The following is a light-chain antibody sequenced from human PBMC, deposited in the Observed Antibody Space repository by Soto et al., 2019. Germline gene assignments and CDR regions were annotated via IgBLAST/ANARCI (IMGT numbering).Light chain of an antibody. Sequence: IQLTQSPSSLSASVGDRVTITCRASQGISSYLAWYQQKPGKAPKLLIYAASTLQSGVPSRFSGSGSGTDVTLTISSLQPEDFATYYCQQLNSSPLTFGGGTKVEIK. J-gene: IGKJ4*01. CDR2: AAS. CDR3: QQLNSSPLT. V-gene: IGKV1-9*01. CDR1: QGISSY.